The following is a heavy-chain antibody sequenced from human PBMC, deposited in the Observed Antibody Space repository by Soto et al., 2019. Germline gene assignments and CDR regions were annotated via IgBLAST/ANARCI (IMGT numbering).Heavy chain of an antibody. CDR1: GYTFTSYA. V-gene: IGHV1-3*01. CDR3: AKDLHLRWYSATFDY. CDR2: INAGNGNT. Sequence: ASVKVSCKASGYTFTSYAMHWVRQAPGQRLEWMGWINAGNGNTKYSQKFQGRVTITRDTSASTAYMELSSLRSEDTAVYYCAKDLHLRWYSATFDYWGQGTLVTVPS. J-gene: IGHJ4*02. D-gene: IGHD2-15*01.